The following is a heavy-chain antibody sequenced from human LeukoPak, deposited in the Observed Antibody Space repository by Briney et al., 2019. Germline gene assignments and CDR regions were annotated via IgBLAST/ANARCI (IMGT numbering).Heavy chain of an antibody. CDR1: GYTFTSYG. V-gene: IGHV1-18*01. CDR2: ISAYNGNT. J-gene: IGHJ4*02. Sequence: ASVKVSCKASGYTFTSYGISWVRQAPGQGLEWMGWISAYNGNTNYAQKLQGRVTMTTDTSTSTAYMELRSLRSDDTAVYYCARDLYPLDIVLVVAATPADYWGQGTLVTVSS. D-gene: IGHD2-15*01. CDR3: ARDLYPLDIVLVVAATPADY.